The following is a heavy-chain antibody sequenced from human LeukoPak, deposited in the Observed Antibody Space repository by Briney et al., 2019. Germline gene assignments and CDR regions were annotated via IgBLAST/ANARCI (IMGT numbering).Heavy chain of an antibody. CDR1: GFTFSSYE. V-gene: IGHV3-23*01. D-gene: IGHD1-1*01. CDR2: IRNSDGMT. CDR3: AKGLERESRLDS. J-gene: IGHJ4*02. Sequence: QAGGSLRLSCAASGFTFSSYEMNWVRQAPGQGLEWVSGIRNSDGMTYYADSVRGRFTISTDNSKNTLYLQMNSLRAEDTALYYCAKGLERESRLDSWGQGTLVTVSS.